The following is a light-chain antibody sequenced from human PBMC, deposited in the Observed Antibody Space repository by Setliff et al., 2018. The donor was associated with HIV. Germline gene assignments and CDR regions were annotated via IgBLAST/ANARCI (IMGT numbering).Light chain of an antibody. CDR2: DVS. CDR1: SSVVGASNS. Sequence: QSALAQPRSVSGSPGQSVTISRTGTSSVVGASNSVSWYQHHPGKAPKVIIYDVSDRPSGVPDRFSGSKSGNTASLTISGLQAEDEADYYCCSYAGSYTSLYVFGTGTKVT. V-gene: IGLV2-11*01. J-gene: IGLJ1*01. CDR3: CSYAGSYTSLYV.